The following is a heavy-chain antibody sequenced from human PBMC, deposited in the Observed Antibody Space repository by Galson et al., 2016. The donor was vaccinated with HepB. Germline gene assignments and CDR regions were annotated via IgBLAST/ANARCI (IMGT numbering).Heavy chain of an antibody. CDR3: ARTGGFLLPNQPIDY. CDR2: IYKTGNT. D-gene: IGHD1-1*01. Sequence: VSGGSISSYFWSWVRQPPGKGLEWIGYIYKTGNTNYSPSLKSRVTISVDTSKNQFSLKLNSVTAADTAVYYCARTGGFLLPNQPIDYWGQGTLVTVSS. V-gene: IGHV4-59*01. CDR1: GGSISSYF. J-gene: IGHJ4*02.